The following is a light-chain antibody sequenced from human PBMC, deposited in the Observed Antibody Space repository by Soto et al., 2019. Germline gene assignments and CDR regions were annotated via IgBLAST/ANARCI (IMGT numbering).Light chain of an antibody. CDR2: VTS. V-gene: IGKV3-15*01. Sequence: EIVMTQSPATLSGSPGKRATLACRPSQDVSRDLAWYQQKPGQTPKLLVFVTSTRATGIPARFSGSGSGTEFTLTISSLQSEDFAVDYCQQYNVWPLTFGGGTKVEFK. J-gene: IGKJ4*01. CDR3: QQYNVWPLT. CDR1: QDVSRD.